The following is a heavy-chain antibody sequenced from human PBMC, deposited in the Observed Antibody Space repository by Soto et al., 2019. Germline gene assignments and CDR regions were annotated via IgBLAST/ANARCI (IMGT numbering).Heavy chain of an antibody. V-gene: IGHV3-23*01. Sequence: GGSLKLSYAASEFTFSNYAMSWVRQAPGKGLEWVSAISYGGGTTYYADSVKGGFTISRDNSKNTLYLQMNSLRAEDTAVYYCAKNPGYYYDSTGYHFDYWGQGTLVTVSS. J-gene: IGHJ4*02. CDR2: ISYGGGTT. CDR1: EFTFSNYA. D-gene: IGHD3-22*01. CDR3: AKNPGYYYDSTGYHFDY.